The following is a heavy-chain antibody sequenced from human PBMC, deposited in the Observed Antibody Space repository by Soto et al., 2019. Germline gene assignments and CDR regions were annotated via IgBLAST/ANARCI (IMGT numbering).Heavy chain of an antibody. Sequence: ESGGDLVQPGGSLRLSCAASGITLSSYAMSWVRQAPGKGPEWVSGISASGGSTSYADSVKGRFTISRDNSKNTLYLQMNSLRADDTAVYHCAKGQNSGTYRFYFDYWGQGALVTDSS. J-gene: IGHJ4*02. V-gene: IGHV3-23*01. CDR1: GITLSSYA. CDR3: AKGQNSGTYRFYFDY. CDR2: ISASGGST. D-gene: IGHD1-26*01.